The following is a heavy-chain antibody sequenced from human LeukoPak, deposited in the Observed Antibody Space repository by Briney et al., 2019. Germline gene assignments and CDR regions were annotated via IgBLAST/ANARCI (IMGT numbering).Heavy chain of an antibody. D-gene: IGHD2-21*02. V-gene: IGHV3-53*01. CDR3: AGMNGDCGMGKAYYFDY. J-gene: IGHJ4*02. Sequence: GGSQRLSCAASGFTVSSNYMSWVRQAPGKGLEWVSVIYSSGSTYYADSVKGRFTISRDNSKNTLYLQMNSLTAEDTAVYYCAGMNGDCGMGKAYYFDYWGQGTLVTVSS. CDR2: IYSSGST. CDR1: GFTVSSNY.